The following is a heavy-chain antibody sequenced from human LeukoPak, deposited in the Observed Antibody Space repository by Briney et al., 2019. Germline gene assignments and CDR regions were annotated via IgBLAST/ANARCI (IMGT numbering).Heavy chain of an antibody. CDR3: ARGQLGLTDAFDI. CDR2: ISYDGSNK. J-gene: IGHJ3*02. Sequence: GGSLTLSCVASGFTLTNYPMHWVRQAPGKGLEWVAVISYDGSNKYYADSVKGRFTISRDNSKNTLYLQMNSLRPEDTAVYYCARGQLGLTDAFDIWGQGTMVTVSS. V-gene: IGHV3-30*04. CDR1: GFTLTNYP. D-gene: IGHD1-1*01.